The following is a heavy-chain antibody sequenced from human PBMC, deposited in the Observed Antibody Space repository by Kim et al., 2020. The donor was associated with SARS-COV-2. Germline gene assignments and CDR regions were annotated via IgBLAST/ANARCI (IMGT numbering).Heavy chain of an antibody. Sequence: RFTISRDNSKNTLYLQMNRLRAEDTAVYYCAKDRANTVTTPWDYYYGMDVWGQGTTVTVSS. V-gene: IGHV3-30*02. D-gene: IGHD4-4*01. J-gene: IGHJ6*02. CDR3: AKDRANTVTTPWDYYYGMDV.